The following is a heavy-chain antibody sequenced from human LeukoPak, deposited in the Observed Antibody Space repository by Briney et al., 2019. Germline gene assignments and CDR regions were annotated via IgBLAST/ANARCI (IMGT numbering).Heavy chain of an antibody. CDR1: GFTFSTYW. CDR3: ARDSSGYQ. D-gene: IGHD3-22*01. J-gene: IGHJ4*02. CDR2: IKEDGSEK. V-gene: IGHV3-7*01. Sequence: GGSLRLSCAASGFTFSTYWMSWVRQAPGRGLEWVANIKEDGSEKYYGDSVKGRFTISRDNAKNSLYLEMNSLRVEDTAVYYCARDSSGYQWGQGTLATVSS.